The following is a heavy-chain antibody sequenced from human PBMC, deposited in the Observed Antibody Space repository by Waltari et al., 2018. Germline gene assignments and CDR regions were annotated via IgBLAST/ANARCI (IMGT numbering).Heavy chain of an antibody. Sequence: EVQLLESGGGLVQPGGSLRLSCAASGFTFSSYSMNWVRQAPGKGLEWGSSISSSSSYIYYADSVKGRFTISIDKAKNSLYLQMNSLRAEDTAVYYCAKDSGYYDSSGNDYWGQGTLVTVSS. CDR1: GFTFSSYS. D-gene: IGHD3-22*01. J-gene: IGHJ4*02. CDR2: ISSSSSYI. CDR3: AKDSGYYDSSGNDY. V-gene: IGHV3-21*04.